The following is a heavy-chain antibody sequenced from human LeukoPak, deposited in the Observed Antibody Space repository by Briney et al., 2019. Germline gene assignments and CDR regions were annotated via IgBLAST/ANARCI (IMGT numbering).Heavy chain of an antibody. J-gene: IGHJ4*02. D-gene: IGHD6-13*01. CDR1: GFTFSSYA. CDR2: ISYDGSNK. V-gene: IGHV3-30-3*01. Sequence: GGSLRLSCAASGFTFSSYAMHWVRQAPGKGLEWVAVISYDGSNKYYADSVKGRFTISRDNSKNTLYLQMNNLRAEDTAVYYCARDGPQYSSSWYAALFDYWGQGTLVTVSS. CDR3: ARDGPQYSSSWYAALFDY.